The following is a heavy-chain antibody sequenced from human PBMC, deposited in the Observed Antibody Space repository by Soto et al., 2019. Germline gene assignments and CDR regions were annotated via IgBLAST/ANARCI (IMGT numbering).Heavy chain of an antibody. CDR3: ARDYFGSGSYPDPFDY. D-gene: IGHD3-10*01. V-gene: IGHV3-48*02. J-gene: IGHJ4*02. CDR1: GFTFSSYS. Sequence: PVGSPRLSCAASGFTFSSYSMNWVRQAPGKGLEWVSYIGSSSKSTIYYTDSVRGRFTISRDNAKNSLYLQMNSLRDEDTAVYYCARDYFGSGSYPDPFDYWGQGTLVTVSS. CDR2: IGSSSKSTI.